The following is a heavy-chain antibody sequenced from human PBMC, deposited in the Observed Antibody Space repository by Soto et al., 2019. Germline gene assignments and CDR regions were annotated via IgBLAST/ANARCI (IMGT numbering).Heavy chain of an antibody. D-gene: IGHD3-3*01. CDR3: ARAPPSQPRFLGGY. V-gene: IGHV3-30-3*01. J-gene: IGHJ4*02. CDR1: GFTFSSYA. CDR2: ISYDGSNK. Sequence: QVQLVESGGGVVQPGRSLRLSCAASGFTFSSYAMHWFRQAPGKGLEWVAVISYDGSNKYYADSVKGRFTISRDNSKNTLYLQMNSLRAEDTAVYYCARAPPSQPRFLGGYWGQGPLVTVSS.